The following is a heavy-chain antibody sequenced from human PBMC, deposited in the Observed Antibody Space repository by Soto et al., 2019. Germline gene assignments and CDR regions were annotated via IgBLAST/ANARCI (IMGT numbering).Heavy chain of an antibody. Sequence: QVQLQESGPGLVKSSGTLFLSCAVSSGSISSPKWWSWLRQPPGKGLEWIGESHHSGSTNYNKALNRRFTISVDKSKNQLSLEINAVPAADTAVDYWATRSVRITVAGGNWFDPWGQGILVTVSS. CDR3: ATRSVRITVAGGNWFDP. D-gene: IGHD6-19*01. V-gene: IGHV4-4*02. CDR1: SGSISSPKW. J-gene: IGHJ5*02. CDR2: SHHSGST.